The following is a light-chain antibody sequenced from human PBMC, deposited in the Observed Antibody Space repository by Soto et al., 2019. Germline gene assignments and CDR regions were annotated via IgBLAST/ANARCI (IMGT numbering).Light chain of an antibody. CDR1: QTVIHNY. CDR2: GAS. CDR3: QQRSNWPPWT. J-gene: IGKJ1*01. V-gene: IGKV3D-20*02. Sequence: EILMTQSPATLSVSPGETATLSCRASQTVIHNYLAWHQQKPGQTPRLLVYGASSRATGIPDRFSGSGSGTDFTLTISSLEPEDFAVYYCQQRSNWPPWTFGQGTKVDIK.